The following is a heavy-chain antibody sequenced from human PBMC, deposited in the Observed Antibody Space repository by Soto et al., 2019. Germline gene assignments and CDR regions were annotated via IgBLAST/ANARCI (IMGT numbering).Heavy chain of an antibody. V-gene: IGHV3-7*01. CDR2: INQDGSEK. J-gene: IGHJ4*02. Sequence: GGSLRLSCASSGFTFSSYWMSWVRRAPGKGLEWVADINQDGSEKYYVDSVKGRFTISRDNADNSLYLHMDSLRVEDTAAYYCARLVLHDYDNSGFWIYWGQGAPVTVSS. CDR3: ARLVLHDYDNSGFWIY. CDR1: GFTFSSYW. D-gene: IGHD3-22*01.